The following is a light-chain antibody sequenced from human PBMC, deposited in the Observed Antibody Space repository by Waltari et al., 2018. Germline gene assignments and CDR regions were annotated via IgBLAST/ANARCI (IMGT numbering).Light chain of an antibody. CDR3: SAHSASSTHVL. CDR1: NSDICAYNY. V-gene: IGLV2-14*03. J-gene: IGLJ2*01. CDR2: DVN. Sequence: QSALTQPASVSGSPGQSITISCTGTNSDICAYNYVFWYQQYPGTAPKLIIDDVNSRPSGISVRFSGSKSGNTASLTISGLQAEDEADYYCSAHSASSTHVLFGGGTKLTVL.